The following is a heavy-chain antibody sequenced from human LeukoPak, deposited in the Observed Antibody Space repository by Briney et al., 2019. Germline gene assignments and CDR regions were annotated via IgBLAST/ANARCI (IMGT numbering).Heavy chain of an antibody. CDR1: GFTFSSYA. CDR2: ISYDGSNK. CDR3: ARHLLDY. Sequence: PGGSLRLSCAASGFTFSSYAMHWVRQAPGKGLEWVAVISYDGSNKYYADSVKGRFTISRDNSKNTLYLQMNSLRAEDTAVYYCARHLLDYWGQGTLVTVSS. V-gene: IGHV3-30-3*01. J-gene: IGHJ4*02.